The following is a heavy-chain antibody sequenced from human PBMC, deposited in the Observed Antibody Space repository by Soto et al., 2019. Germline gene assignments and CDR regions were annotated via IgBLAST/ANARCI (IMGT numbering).Heavy chain of an antibody. J-gene: IGHJ4*02. Sequence: PGGALRLSCAASVFTFSDYYMSWIRQAPGKGLEWVSYISSSGSTIYYADTVKGRFTISRDNAKNSLYLQMNSLRAEDTAVYYCARTYDSSGYYVFDYWGQGTLVTVSS. CDR3: ARTYDSSGYYVFDY. D-gene: IGHD3-22*01. CDR1: VFTFSDYY. V-gene: IGHV3-11*01. CDR2: ISSSGSTI.